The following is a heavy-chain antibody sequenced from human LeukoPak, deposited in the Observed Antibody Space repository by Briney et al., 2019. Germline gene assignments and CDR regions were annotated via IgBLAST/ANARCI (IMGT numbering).Heavy chain of an antibody. CDR2: ISGSGGSI. Sequence: GGSLRLSCAASGFTFSSYAMSWVRQAPGKGLEWVSAISGSGGSIYYADSVKGRFTISRDNSKNTLYLQMSSLRAEDTAVYYCARRLIVAGSGLDYWGQGTLATVSS. CDR3: ARRLIVAGSGLDY. D-gene: IGHD2/OR15-2a*01. CDR1: GFTFSSYA. J-gene: IGHJ4*02. V-gene: IGHV3-23*01.